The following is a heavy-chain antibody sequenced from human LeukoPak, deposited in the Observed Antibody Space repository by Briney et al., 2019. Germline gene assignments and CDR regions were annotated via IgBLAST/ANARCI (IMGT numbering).Heavy chain of an antibody. V-gene: IGHV1-2*02. CDR1: GYTFTAYY. J-gene: IGHJ4*02. Sequence: GASVKVSCRASGYTFTAYYIHWVRQAPGQGLEWMGWIAPHNGGTNYAQKFQDRVTMTWDTSISTAYMELTRLTSDDTAVYYCARLFGSGWFYFDYWGQGTLVTVSS. D-gene: IGHD6-19*01. CDR3: ARLFGSGWFYFDY. CDR2: IAPHNGGT.